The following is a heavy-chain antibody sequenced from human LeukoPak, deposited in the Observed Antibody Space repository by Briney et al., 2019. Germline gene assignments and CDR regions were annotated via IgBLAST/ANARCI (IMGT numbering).Heavy chain of an antibody. Sequence: SETLSLTCTVSGGSISSGGYYWSWIRQPPGKGLEWIGRVHYSGSTYYNPSLKSRVTTSVDTSKNQFSLKLSSVTAADTAVYYCARDRAYGNLDYWGQGTLVTVSS. J-gene: IGHJ4*02. CDR2: VHYSGST. CDR3: ARDRAYGNLDY. V-gene: IGHV4-39*07. D-gene: IGHD3-10*01. CDR1: GGSISSGGYY.